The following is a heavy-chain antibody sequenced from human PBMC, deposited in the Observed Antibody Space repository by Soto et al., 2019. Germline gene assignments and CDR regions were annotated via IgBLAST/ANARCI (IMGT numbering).Heavy chain of an antibody. CDR1: GGSFSGYY. CDR2: INHSGST. Sequence: SETLSLTCAVYGGSFSGYYWSWIRQPPGKGLEWIGEINHSGSTNYNPSLKSRVTISVDTSKNQFSLKLSPVTAADTAVYYCARGRTKYYYDSSGSQAKPLDYWGQGTLVTVSS. V-gene: IGHV4-34*01. D-gene: IGHD3-22*01. J-gene: IGHJ4*02. CDR3: ARGRTKYYYDSSGSQAKPLDY.